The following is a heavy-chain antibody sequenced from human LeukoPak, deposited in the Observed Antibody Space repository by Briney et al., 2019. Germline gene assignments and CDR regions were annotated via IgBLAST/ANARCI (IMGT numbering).Heavy chain of an antibody. J-gene: IGHJ6*02. CDR3: ARDNSGHGDNGMDV. D-gene: IGHD3-10*01. CDR2: IYYSGST. Sequence: SETLSLTCTVSGGSISSYYWSWIRQPPGKGLEWIGYIYYSGSTNYNPSLKSRVTISVDTSKNKFSLKLSSVTAADTAVYYCARDNSGHGDNGMDVWGQGTTVTVSS. CDR1: GGSISSYY. V-gene: IGHV4-59*01.